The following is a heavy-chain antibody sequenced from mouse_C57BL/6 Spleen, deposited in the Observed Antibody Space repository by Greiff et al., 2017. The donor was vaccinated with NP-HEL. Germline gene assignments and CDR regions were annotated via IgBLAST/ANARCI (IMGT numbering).Heavy chain of an antibody. V-gene: IGHV1-26*01. CDR1: GYTFTDYY. D-gene: IGHD3-3*01. Sequence: EVKLQQSGPELVKPGASVKISCKASGYTFTDYYMNWVKQSHGKSLEWIGDINPNNGGTSFNQKFKGKATVTVAKSSSTAYMELRSLTSEDSAVYYCARPGDEGAMDYWGQGTSVTVSS. J-gene: IGHJ4*01. CDR2: INPNNGGT. CDR3: ARPGDEGAMDY.